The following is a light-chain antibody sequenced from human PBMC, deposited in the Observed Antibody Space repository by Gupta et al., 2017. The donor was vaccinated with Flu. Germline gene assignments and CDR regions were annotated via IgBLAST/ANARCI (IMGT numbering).Light chain of an antibody. CDR1: SSNIGSNT. CDR3: AAWDDSLNGVV. CDR2: SNN. V-gene: IGLV1-44*01. Sequence: SCSGSSSNIGSNTVNWYQQLPGTAPKHLIYSNNQRPSGVPDRFSGSKSGTSASLAISGLQSEDEADYYCAAWDDSLNGVVFGGGTKLTVL. J-gene: IGLJ2*01.